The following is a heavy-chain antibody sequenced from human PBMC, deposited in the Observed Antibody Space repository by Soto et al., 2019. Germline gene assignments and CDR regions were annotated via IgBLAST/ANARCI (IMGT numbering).Heavy chain of an antibody. CDR2: IVVGSGNT. J-gene: IGHJ4*02. V-gene: IGHV1-58*01. CDR3: AAVPYYDDTSGTYFDY. D-gene: IGHD3-22*01. Sequence: QMQLVQSGPEVKKPGTSVKVSCRASGFTFPSSAVQWVRQARGQRLELIARIVVGSGNTNYAQKFQERLTISRDMSTNTAYMELSSLRSEDTAVYYCAAVPYYDDTSGTYFDYLGQGTLVTVSS. CDR1: GFTFPSSA.